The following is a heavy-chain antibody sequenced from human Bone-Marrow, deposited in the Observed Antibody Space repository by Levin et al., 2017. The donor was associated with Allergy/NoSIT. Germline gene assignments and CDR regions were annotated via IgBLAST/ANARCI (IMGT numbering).Heavy chain of an antibody. J-gene: IGHJ4*02. CDR3: ARERGRRGYSGYYRHFDY. Sequence: GESLKISCAASGFTFSSYGMHWVRQAPGKGLEWVAVIWYDGSNKYYADSVKGRFTISRDNSKNTLYLQMNSLRAEDTAVYYCARERGRRGYSGYYRHFDYWGQGTLVTVSS. V-gene: IGHV3-33*01. D-gene: IGHD5-12*01. CDR2: IWYDGSNK. CDR1: GFTFSSYG.